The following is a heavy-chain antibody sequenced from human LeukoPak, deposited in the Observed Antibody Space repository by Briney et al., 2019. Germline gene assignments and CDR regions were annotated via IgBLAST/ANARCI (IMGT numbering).Heavy chain of an antibody. J-gene: IGHJ4*02. CDR2: INHSVST. D-gene: IGHD3-3*01. CDR1: GGSFSGYY. Sequence: SETLSLTCAVYGGSFSGYYWSWIRQPPGKGLEWIGEINHSVSTNYNPSLKSRVTISVDTSKNQFSLKLSSVTAADTAVYYCARGDGGYDFWSGPLSRPPDYWGQGTLVTVSS. V-gene: IGHV4-34*01. CDR3: ARGDGGYDFWSGPLSRPPDY.